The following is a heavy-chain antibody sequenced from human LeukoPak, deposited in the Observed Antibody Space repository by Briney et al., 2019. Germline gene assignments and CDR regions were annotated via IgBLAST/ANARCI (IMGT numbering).Heavy chain of an antibody. D-gene: IGHD7-27*01. J-gene: IGHJ3*01. Sequence: GGSLRLSCTGSGFMFSKYWMTWVRQAPGKGLEWVANIKGDGIEKYYVDSVKGRFTISRDNAGNSLFLQANNLRAEDTAMYYCASEINWGSGAFDVWGQGTMVTVSS. CDR3: ASEINWGSGAFDV. CDR1: GFMFSKYW. CDR2: IKGDGIEK. V-gene: IGHV3-7*01.